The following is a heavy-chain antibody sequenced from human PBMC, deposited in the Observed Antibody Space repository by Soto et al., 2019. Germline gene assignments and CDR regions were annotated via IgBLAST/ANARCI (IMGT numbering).Heavy chain of an antibody. CDR2: ISAYNGNT. D-gene: IGHD3-3*01. CDR1: GYTFTSYG. V-gene: IGHV1-18*01. J-gene: IGHJ4*02. Sequence: ASVKVSCKASGYTFTSYGISWVRQDPGQGLEWMGWISAYNGNTNYAQKLQGRVTMTTDTSTSTAYMELRSLRSDDTAVYYCARAGYDFWSGYYPRYYFDYWGQGTLVTVSS. CDR3: ARAGYDFWSGYYPRYYFDY.